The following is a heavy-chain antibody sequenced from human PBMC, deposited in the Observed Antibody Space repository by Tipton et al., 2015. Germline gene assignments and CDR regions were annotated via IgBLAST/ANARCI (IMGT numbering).Heavy chain of an antibody. Sequence: VQLVQSGAEVKKPGESLKISCKGSGYSFSNYWIGWVRQMPGKGLEWMGIIYPGDSHTRYNPSFQGQVTISADKSISTAYLHWSSLKAPDTVMYYCARHVSFYYDTHGSDALDIWAQGTMVTVSS. V-gene: IGHV5-51*01. CDR2: IYPGDSHT. D-gene: IGHD3-22*01. CDR3: ARHVSFYYDTHGSDALDI. J-gene: IGHJ3*02. CDR1: GYSFSNYW.